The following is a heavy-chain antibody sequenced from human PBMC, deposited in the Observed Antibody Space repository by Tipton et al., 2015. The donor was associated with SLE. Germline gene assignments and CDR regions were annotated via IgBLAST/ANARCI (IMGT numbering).Heavy chain of an antibody. CDR1: GFMFISYD. Sequence: SLRLSCAASGFMFISYDMTWVRQAPGKGLVWVSRIKTDGTTTTYADSVKGRFTISRDNAKNTLYLQMSSLRAEDTAVYYCARVSSDYDYAFDIWGQGTMVTVSS. D-gene: IGHD3-22*01. J-gene: IGHJ3*02. CDR2: IKTDGTTT. V-gene: IGHV3-74*01. CDR3: ARVSSDYDYAFDI.